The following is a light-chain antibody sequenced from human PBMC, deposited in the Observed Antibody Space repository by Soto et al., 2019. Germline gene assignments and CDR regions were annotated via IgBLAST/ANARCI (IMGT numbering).Light chain of an antibody. J-gene: IGKJ1*01. Sequence: DIQMTQSPSILSASVGDRVTITCRASETVSNWLAWYQQKAGKAPKLLIYKASNLESGVPSRFSGSGSGTEFTLTISSLQLDDFATYYCQEYDSDFRTFGQGTKVDIK. CDR3: QEYDSDFRT. CDR2: KAS. V-gene: IGKV1-5*03. CDR1: ETVSNW.